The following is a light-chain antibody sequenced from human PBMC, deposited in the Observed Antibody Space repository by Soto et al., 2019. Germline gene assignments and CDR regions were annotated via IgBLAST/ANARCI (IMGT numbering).Light chain of an antibody. CDR1: SSDIGGYKF. CDR2: EVN. Sequence: QSALTQPASVSGSPGQSITISCTGSSSDIGGYKFVSWYQQHPGKAPKLIIYEVNNRPSGVSFRFSGSKSGNTASLTISGLQAEDEADYYCSSYTSSSVPEVFGGGTKVTVL. CDR3: SSYTSSSVPEV. V-gene: IGLV2-14*01. J-gene: IGLJ2*01.